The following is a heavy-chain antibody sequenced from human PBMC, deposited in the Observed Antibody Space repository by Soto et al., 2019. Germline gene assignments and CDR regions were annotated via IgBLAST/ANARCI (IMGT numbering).Heavy chain of an antibody. CDR1: GGSISSSSYY. V-gene: IGHV4-39*01. J-gene: IGHJ6*03. CDR3: AGHVSNYDFWSGYSNYYYYYMDV. Sequence: SETLSLTCTVSGGSISSSSYYGGWIRQPPGKGLEWIGSIYYSGSTYYNPSLKSRVTISVDTSKNQFSLKLSSVTAADTAVYYCAGHVSNYDFWSGYSNYYYYYMDVWGKGTTVTGSS. CDR2: IYYSGST. D-gene: IGHD3-3*01.